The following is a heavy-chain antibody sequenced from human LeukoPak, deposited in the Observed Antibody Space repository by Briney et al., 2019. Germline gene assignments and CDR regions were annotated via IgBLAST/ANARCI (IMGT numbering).Heavy chain of an antibody. D-gene: IGHD4-17*01. CDR3: ARTTVTIFDY. V-gene: IGHV4-34*01. J-gene: IGHJ4*02. CDR1: GGSSSGYY. Sequence: SETLSLTCAVYGGSSSGYYWSWIRHPPGKGLEWIGEINHSGSTNYNPSLKSRVTISVDTSKNQFSLKLSSVTAADTAVYYCARTTVTIFDYWGQGTLVTVFS. CDR2: INHSGST.